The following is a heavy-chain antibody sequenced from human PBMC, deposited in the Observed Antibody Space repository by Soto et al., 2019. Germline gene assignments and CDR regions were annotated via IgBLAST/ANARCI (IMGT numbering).Heavy chain of an antibody. CDR2: ISSSSSTI. Sequence: EVQLVESGGGLVQPGGSLRLSCAASGFTFSSYSMNWVRQAPGKGLEWVSYISSSSSTIYYADSVKGRFTISRDNAKNSLYLQMNSLRAEDTAVYYCASAILTGYSYWYFDLWGRGTLVTVSS. CDR3: ASAILTGYSYWYFDL. V-gene: IGHV3-48*01. J-gene: IGHJ2*01. D-gene: IGHD3-9*01. CDR1: GFTFSSYS.